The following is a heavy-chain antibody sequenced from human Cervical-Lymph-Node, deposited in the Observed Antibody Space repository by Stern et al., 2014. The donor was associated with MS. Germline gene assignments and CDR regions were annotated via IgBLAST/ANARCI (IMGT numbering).Heavy chain of an antibody. V-gene: IGHV5-51*03. CDR1: GYSFINYW. CDR3: ARSLSGGSFYEYFQH. CDR2: IYPGDSDT. Sequence: VQLVQSGAEVKKPGESLKISCKGSGYSFINYWIGWVRQMPGKGLEWMGIIYPGDSDTRYSPSFQGQVTISADKSISTAYLQWGSLKASDTAVYYCARSLSGGSFYEYFQHWGQGTLVTVSS. J-gene: IGHJ1*01. D-gene: IGHD1-26*01.